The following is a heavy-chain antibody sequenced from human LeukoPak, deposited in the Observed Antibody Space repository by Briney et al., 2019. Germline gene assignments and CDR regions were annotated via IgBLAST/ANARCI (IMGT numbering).Heavy chain of an antibody. CDR3: TLTYYDFWSGTPEYYMDV. Sequence: ASVKVSCKASGYTFTSYGISWVRQAPGQGLEWMGWISAYNGNTNYAQKLQGRVTMTTDTSTSTAYMELRSLRSDDTAVYYCTLTYYDFWSGTPEYYMDVWGKGTTVTVSS. CDR1: GYTFTSYG. D-gene: IGHD3-3*01. V-gene: IGHV1-18*01. J-gene: IGHJ6*03. CDR2: ISAYNGNT.